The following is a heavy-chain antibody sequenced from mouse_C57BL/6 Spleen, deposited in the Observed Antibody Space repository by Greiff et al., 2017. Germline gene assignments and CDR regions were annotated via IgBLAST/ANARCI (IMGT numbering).Heavy chain of an antibody. CDR1: GYSFTDYN. Sequence: VQLQQSGPELVKPGASVKISCKASGYSFTDYNMNWVKQSNGKSLEWIGVINPNYGTTSYNQKFKGKATLTVDKYSSTAYMQLNSRTSEDSAVYYCARSHDSNPAWFAYWGQGTLVTVSA. D-gene: IGHD2-5*01. V-gene: IGHV1-39*01. CDR3: ARSHDSNPAWFAY. CDR2: INPNYGTT. J-gene: IGHJ3*01.